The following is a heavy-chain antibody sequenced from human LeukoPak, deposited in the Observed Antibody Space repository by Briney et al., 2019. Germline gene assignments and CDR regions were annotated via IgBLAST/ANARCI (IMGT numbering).Heavy chain of an antibody. CDR2: INPSSGYT. Sequence: ASVKVSCKASGYTFTSYGISWVRQAPGQGLEWMGIINPSSGYTNYAQKFQGRVTMTRDTSTSTLYMELSSLRSEDTAVYYCARGGSSGFYPPGFWGQGTLVTVSS. J-gene: IGHJ4*02. D-gene: IGHD3-22*01. V-gene: IGHV1-46*01. CDR1: GYTFTSYG. CDR3: ARGGSSGFYPPGF.